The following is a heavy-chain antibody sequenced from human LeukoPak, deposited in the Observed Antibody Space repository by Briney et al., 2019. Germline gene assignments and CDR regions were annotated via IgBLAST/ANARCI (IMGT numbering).Heavy chain of an antibody. J-gene: IGHJ4*02. V-gene: IGHV3-30*03. CDR1: GFIFSTYS. D-gene: IGHD4-17*01. CDR2: ISYDGSNK. CDR3: ARANEGLPNDYGDYSDY. Sequence: GGSLRLSCAASGFIFSTYSMHWVRQAPGKGLEWVTVISYDGSNKYYADSVKGRFTISRDNSKNTLYLQMNSLRAEDTAVYYCARANEGLPNDYGDYSDYWGQGTLVTVSS.